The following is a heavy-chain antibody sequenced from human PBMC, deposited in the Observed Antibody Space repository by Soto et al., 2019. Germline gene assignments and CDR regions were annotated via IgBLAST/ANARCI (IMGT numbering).Heavy chain of an antibody. J-gene: IGHJ5*02. D-gene: IGHD6-13*01. CDR2: IYPGDSDT. Sequence: GESLKISCKGSGYSFTSYWIGWVRQMPGKGLEWMGIIYPGDSDTRYSPSFQGQVTISADKSISTAYPQWSSLKASDTAMYYCAITSIAAAGKDYNWFDPWGQGTLVTVSS. V-gene: IGHV5-51*01. CDR3: AITSIAAAGKDYNWFDP. CDR1: GYSFTSYW.